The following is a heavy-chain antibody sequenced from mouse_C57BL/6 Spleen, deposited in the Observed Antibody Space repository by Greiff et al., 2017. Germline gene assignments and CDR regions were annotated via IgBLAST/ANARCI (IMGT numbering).Heavy chain of an antibody. CDR3: ARRDSSGYVGYYAMDY. D-gene: IGHD3-2*02. V-gene: IGHV5-6*02. J-gene: IGHJ4*01. Sequence: DVMLVESGGDLVKPGGSLKLSCAASGFTFSSYGMSWVRQTPDKRLEWVATISSGGSYTYYPDSVKGRFTISRDNAKNTLYLQMSSLKSEDTAMYYCARRDSSGYVGYYAMDYWGQGTSVTVSS. CDR2: ISSGGSYT. CDR1: GFTFSSYG.